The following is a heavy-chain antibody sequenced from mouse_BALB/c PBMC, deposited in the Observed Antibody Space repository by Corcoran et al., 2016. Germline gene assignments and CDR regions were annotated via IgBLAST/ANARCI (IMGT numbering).Heavy chain of an antibody. CDR3: ASEPPWFAY. Sequence: QIQLVQSGPELKKPGETVKISCKASGYTFTNYGMNWVKQTPGKGLKWMGWINTYTGEPTYADDFKGRFAFSLETSASTAYLQINNLKNEDTDTYGWASEPPWFAYWGQGTLVTVAA. CDR2: INTYTGEP. V-gene: IGHV9-3-1*01. J-gene: IGHJ3*01. CDR1: GYTFTNYG.